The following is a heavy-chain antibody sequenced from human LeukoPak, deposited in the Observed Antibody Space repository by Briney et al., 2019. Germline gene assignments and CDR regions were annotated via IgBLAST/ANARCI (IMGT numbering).Heavy chain of an antibody. D-gene: IGHD2-2*01. CDR3: AKAAPGDCSSTYCSLFDN. Sequence: GGSLRLSCVASGFTFNNYAMSWVRQTPGRGLEWVSTIFIGGVGTYYADSVKGRFTISRDKSKNTLYLQMDSLRVEDTAVYYCAKAAPGDCSSTYCSLFDNWGQGTLVTVSS. CDR1: GFTFNNYA. V-gene: IGHV3-23*01. CDR2: IFIGGVGT. J-gene: IGHJ4*02.